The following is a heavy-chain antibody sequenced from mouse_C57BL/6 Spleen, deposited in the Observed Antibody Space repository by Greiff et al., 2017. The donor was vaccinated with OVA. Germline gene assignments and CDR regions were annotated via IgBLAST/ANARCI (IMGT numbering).Heavy chain of an antibody. CDR2: LSYDGSN. D-gene: IGHD1-1*01. J-gene: IGHJ4*01. CDR3: ARGGTTVSMDY. V-gene: IGHV3-6*01. CDR1: GYSITSGYY. Sequence: VQLQQSGPGLVKPSQSLSLTCSVTGYSITSGYYWNWIRQFPGNKLEWMGYLSYDGSNNYNPSLKNRISITRDTSKNQFFLKLNSVTTEDTATYYCARGGTTVSMDYWGQGTSVTVSS.